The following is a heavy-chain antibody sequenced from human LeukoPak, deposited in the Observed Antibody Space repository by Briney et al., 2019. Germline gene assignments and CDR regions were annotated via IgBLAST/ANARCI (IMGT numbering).Heavy chain of an antibody. CDR2: ISGSGGST. CDR1: GFTFSNYD. Sequence: TGGSLRLPCAASGFTFSNYDMSWVRQAPGKGLEWVSGISGSGGSTYHADSVKGRFTISRDNSKNTLYLQMNSLRAEDTAVYYCAKELDSSGYFDYWGQGTLVTVSS. J-gene: IGHJ4*02. V-gene: IGHV3-23*01. D-gene: IGHD3-22*01. CDR3: AKELDSSGYFDY.